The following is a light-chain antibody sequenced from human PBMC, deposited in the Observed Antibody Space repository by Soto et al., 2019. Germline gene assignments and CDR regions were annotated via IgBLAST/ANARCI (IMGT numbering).Light chain of an antibody. V-gene: IGKV1-5*03. Sequence: DIQMTQSPSTLSASVGDRVTITCRANQSISSWLAWYQRRPGNAPRLLISKASSLESGVPSRFSGGGFGTEFTLTISSLQPDDFATYYCQQYYSRVTFGQGTTVEIK. CDR2: KAS. J-gene: IGKJ1*01. CDR3: QQYYSRVT. CDR1: QSISSW.